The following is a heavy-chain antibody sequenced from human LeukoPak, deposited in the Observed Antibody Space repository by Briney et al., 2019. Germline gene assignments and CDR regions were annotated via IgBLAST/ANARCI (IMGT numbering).Heavy chain of an antibody. Sequence: GGSLRLSSAASGFTFSSYSMNWVRQAPGQGLEWVSSIRSSSSYIYYADSVKGRFTISRDNAKNSLYLQMNSLRAEDTAGYYCARDSGTDIVATTGQEYWGQGTLVTVSS. D-gene: IGHD5-12*01. CDR1: GFTFSSYS. J-gene: IGHJ4*02. CDR3: ARDSGTDIVATTGQEY. V-gene: IGHV3-21*01. CDR2: IRSSSSYI.